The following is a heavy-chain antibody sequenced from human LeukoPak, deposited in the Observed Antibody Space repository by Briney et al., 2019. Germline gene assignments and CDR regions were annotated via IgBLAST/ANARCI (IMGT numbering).Heavy chain of an antibody. D-gene: IGHD6-6*01. Sequence: GGSLRLSCAVSGFIVSNNYMTWVRQVPGKGLDCVSLIHSGGSTYYADSVKGRFTISRQNSKNTLYLQMNSLTTDDTAVYFCASSSHYYDYGMDVWGQGTTVTVSS. CDR3: ASSSHYYDYGMDV. J-gene: IGHJ6*02. CDR1: GFIVSNNY. CDR2: IHSGGST. V-gene: IGHV3-53*04.